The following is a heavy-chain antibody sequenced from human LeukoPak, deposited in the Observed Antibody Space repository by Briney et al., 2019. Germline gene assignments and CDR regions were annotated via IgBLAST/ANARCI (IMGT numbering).Heavy chain of an antibody. V-gene: IGHV3-7*01. J-gene: IGHJ5*02. D-gene: IGHD4-17*01. Sequence: PGGSLRLSCAASGFTFSSYWMSWDRQAQGKWLEWVAKIKQEGSEKFYVDSVKGRFTISRDNSKNSLYLQMNSLRAADPAVYYCARDPLGGDYGTKWFDPWGQGTLVTVSS. CDR3: ARDPLGGDYGTKWFDP. CDR2: IKQEGSEK. CDR1: GFTFSSYW.